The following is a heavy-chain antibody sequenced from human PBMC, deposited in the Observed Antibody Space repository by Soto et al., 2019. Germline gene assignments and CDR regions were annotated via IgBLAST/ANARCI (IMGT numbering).Heavy chain of an antibody. CDR2: INAGNGNT. Sequence: ASVKVSFKASGYMFTNHVIHWVRQAPGQRLEWMGWINAGNGNTKYSQKFQGRVTITRDTSASTAYMELSSLRSEDTAVYYCARDLGGWPDYWGQGTLVTVSS. CDR3: ARDLGGWPDY. J-gene: IGHJ4*02. V-gene: IGHV1-3*01. D-gene: IGHD2-15*01. CDR1: GYMFTNHV.